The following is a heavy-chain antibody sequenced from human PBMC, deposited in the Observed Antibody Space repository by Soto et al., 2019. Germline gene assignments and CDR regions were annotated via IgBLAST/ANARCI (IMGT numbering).Heavy chain of an antibody. CDR1: GGSISSSSYY. Sequence: SETLSLTCTVSGGSISSSSYYWGWIRQPPGKGLEWIGSIYYSGSTYYNPSLKSRVTISVDTSKNQFSLKLSSVTAADTAVYYCARGSASSSSDWFDPWGQGTLVTVSS. D-gene: IGHD6-6*01. CDR3: ARGSASSSSDWFDP. V-gene: IGHV4-39*01. J-gene: IGHJ5*02. CDR2: IYYSGST.